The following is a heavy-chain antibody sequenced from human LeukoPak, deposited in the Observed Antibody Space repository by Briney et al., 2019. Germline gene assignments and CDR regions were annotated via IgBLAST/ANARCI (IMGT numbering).Heavy chain of an antibody. D-gene: IGHD4-11*01. J-gene: IGHJ4*02. V-gene: IGHV1-2*02. CDR1: GDSFTNFA. CDR2: INPNSGGT. Sequence: GASVKVSCKASGDSFTNFAIVWVRQAPGQGLEWMGWINPNSGGTNYAQKFQGRVTMTRDTSISTAYMELSRLRSDDTAVYYCARGGGYSNPLLNYWGQGTLVTVSS. CDR3: ARGGGYSNPLLNY.